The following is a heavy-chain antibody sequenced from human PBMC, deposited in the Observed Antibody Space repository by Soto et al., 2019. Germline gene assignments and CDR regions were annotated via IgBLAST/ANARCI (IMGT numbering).Heavy chain of an antibody. CDR1: GFTCGSHG. CDR3: AKDAALGWFGEPQYYYGMDV. V-gene: IGHV3-30*18. D-gene: IGHD3-10*01. J-gene: IGHJ6*02. Sequence: WGSLRLCCGAAGFTCGSHGMRWVRQAPGKGLEWVAVISYDGSNKYYADSVKCRFTISRDNSKKTLYLQMNSLRAEDTAVYYCAKDAALGWFGEPQYYYGMDVWGQGTTVPVSS. CDR2: ISYDGSNK.